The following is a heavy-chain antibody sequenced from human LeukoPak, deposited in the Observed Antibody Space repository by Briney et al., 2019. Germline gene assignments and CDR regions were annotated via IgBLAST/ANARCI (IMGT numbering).Heavy chain of an antibody. CDR2: IIPIFGTA. D-gene: IGHD3-10*01. CDR3: ARDPPYYYGSGSYYNSFDP. V-gene: IGHV1-69*13. Sequence: AASVKVSCKASGGTFSSYAISWVRQAPGQGLEWMGGIIPIFGTANYAQKFQGRVTITADESTSTAYMELSSLRSEDTAVYYCARDPPYYYGSGSYYNSFDPWGQGTLVTVSS. CDR1: GGTFSSYA. J-gene: IGHJ5*02.